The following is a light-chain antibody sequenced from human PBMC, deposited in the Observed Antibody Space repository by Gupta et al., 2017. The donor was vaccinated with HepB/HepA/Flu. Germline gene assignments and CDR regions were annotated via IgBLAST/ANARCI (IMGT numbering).Light chain of an antibody. CDR2: QDN. CDR3: QVGDSSHYV. J-gene: IGLJ1*01. CDR1: NLGNKY. Sequence: SYDLTQPPSVSVSPGQTATITCSGNNLGNKYTCWYQQKAGQSPTLVIYQDNQRPSGIPARFSASNSGNTATLTISGTQPADEADYYCQVGDSSHYVFGSGTKVTLL. V-gene: IGLV3-1*01.